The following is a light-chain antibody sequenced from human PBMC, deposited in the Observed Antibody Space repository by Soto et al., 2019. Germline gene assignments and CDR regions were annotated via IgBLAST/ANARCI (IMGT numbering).Light chain of an antibody. CDR1: SSDVGGYNY. J-gene: IGLJ2*01. Sequence: SALTQPPSASGSLGQSVTISCTGTSSDVGGYNYVSWHQQHPGKAPKVMIYEVTKRPPGVPDRFSGSKSGNMASLTVSGLQAEDEADYYCSSFAGGGNPVLLGGGTKLTVL. CDR3: SSFAGGGNPVL. CDR2: EVT. V-gene: IGLV2-8*01.